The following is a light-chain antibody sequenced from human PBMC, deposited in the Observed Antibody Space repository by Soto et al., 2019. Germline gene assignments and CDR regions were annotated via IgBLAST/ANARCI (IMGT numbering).Light chain of an antibody. CDR3: SAYTSSSPVV. Sequence: QSALTQPASVSGSPGQSITISCTGTSSDVGGYNYVSWYQQPPGNAPKLMIYDDSQRPSGVPNRFSGSKSGATASLTISRLQAEDEADYYCSAYTSSSPVVFGGGTKLTVL. V-gene: IGLV2-14*01. CDR2: DDS. J-gene: IGLJ2*01. CDR1: SSDVGGYNY.